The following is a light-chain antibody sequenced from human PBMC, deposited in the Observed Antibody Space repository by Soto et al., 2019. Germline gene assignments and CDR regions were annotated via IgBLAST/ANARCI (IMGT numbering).Light chain of an antibody. CDR1: QSVSSN. Sequence: EIMMTQSPATLSVSPGERATLSCRASQSVSSNLAWYQQKPGQAPRLLFCGASTRATGIPARFSGSGSGTEFTLTISSLQSEDFAVYYCQQYSIWPRAVGQGTKVDIK. CDR3: QQYSIWPRA. CDR2: GAS. V-gene: IGKV3-15*01. J-gene: IGKJ1*01.